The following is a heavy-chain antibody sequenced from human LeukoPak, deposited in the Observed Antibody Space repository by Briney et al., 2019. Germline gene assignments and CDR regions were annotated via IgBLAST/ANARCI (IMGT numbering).Heavy chain of an antibody. V-gene: IGHV3-15*01. J-gene: IGHJ4*02. Sequence: GGSLRLSCAASGFTFNNAWMSWVRQAPGKGLEWVGRIKSKIDGETADYAAPVKGRFTVSRDDSKTTLFLQMNSLEIEDTAVYYCCTDIGDYWGQGTLVTVSS. D-gene: IGHD3-16*02. CDR2: IKSKIDGETA. CDR1: GFTFNNAW. CDR3: CTDIGDY.